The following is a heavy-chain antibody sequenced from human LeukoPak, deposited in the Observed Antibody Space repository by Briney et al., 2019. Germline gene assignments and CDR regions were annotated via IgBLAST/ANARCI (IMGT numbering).Heavy chain of an antibody. Sequence: GGSLRLSCAASGFTFSSYAMIWVRQAPGKGLEWVSAITGSGGSTYYADSVKGRFTISRDNPKNTLYLQMNSPRAEDTAIYYCAQLIETAATGNWGQGTLVTVSS. CDR3: AQLIETAATGN. D-gene: IGHD6-13*01. CDR1: GFTFSSYA. J-gene: IGHJ4*02. V-gene: IGHV3-23*01. CDR2: ITGSGGST.